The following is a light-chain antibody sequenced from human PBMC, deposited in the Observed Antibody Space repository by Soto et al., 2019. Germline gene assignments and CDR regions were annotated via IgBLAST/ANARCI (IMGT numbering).Light chain of an antibody. CDR1: QSVSNF. CDR2: DAS. J-gene: IGKJ1*01. V-gene: IGKV3-11*01. CDR3: QQRSNWPWT. Sequence: EIVLTQSPATLSLSPGERATLSCRASQSVSNFLAWYQQKPGQAPRLLISDASNRATGIPGRFSGSGSGTDFSLTISSREPEYFAVYYCQQRSNWPWTFGQWIKVEIK.